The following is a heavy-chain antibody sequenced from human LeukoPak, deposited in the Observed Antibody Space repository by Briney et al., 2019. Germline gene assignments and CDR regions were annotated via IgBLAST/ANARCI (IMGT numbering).Heavy chain of an antibody. J-gene: IGHJ3*02. Sequence: PSETLSLTCAVYGGSFSGYYWSWIRQPPGKGLEWIGEINHSGSTNYNPSLKSRVTISVDTSKNQFSLKLSSVTAADTAVYYCARTNRPRAAPYTWGQGTMVTVSS. CDR1: GGSFSGYY. CDR3: ARTNRPRAAPYT. V-gene: IGHV4-34*01. D-gene: IGHD2/OR15-2a*01. CDR2: INHSGST.